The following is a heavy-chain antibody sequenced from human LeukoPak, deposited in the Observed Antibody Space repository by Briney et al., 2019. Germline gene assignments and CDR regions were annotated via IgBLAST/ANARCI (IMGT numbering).Heavy chain of an antibody. D-gene: IGHD1-26*01. CDR3: ARDRGSYWDGGNDY. CDR1: GFTFSSYG. CDR2: ISYDGSNK. V-gene: IGHV3-30*03. Sequence: GRSLRLSCAASGFTFSSYGMHWVRQAPGKGLEWVAVISYDGSNKYYADSVKGRFTISRDNSKNTLYLQMNSLRAEDTAVYYRARDRGSYWDGGNDYWGQGTLVTVSS. J-gene: IGHJ4*02.